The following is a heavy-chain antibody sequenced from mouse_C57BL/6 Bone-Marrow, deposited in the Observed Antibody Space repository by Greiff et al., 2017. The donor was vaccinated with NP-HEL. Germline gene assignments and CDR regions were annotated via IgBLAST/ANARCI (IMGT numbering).Heavy chain of an antibody. Sequence: QVQLQQSGAELARPGASVKLSCKASGYTFTSYGLRWVQQSTGQGLEWIGAIYPRSGNTYYNEKFKGKATLTADKSSSTAYMELRSLTSEDSAVYYCARAAQATNYWGQGTTLTVSS. V-gene: IGHV1-81*01. J-gene: IGHJ2*01. CDR3: ARAAQATNY. CDR2: IYPRSGNT. CDR1: GYTFTSYG. D-gene: IGHD3-2*02.